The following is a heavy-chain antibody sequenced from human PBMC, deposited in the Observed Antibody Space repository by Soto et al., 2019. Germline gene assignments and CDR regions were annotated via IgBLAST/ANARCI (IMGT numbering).Heavy chain of an antibody. J-gene: IGHJ4*02. CDR3: ASHLVATIWYFDY. D-gene: IGHD5-12*01. Sequence: PSETLSLTCTVSGGSITSGGYYWSWIRQHPGKGLEWIGYIYYSGFTYYNPSLKSRVTISVDTSKNQFSLKLSSVTAADTAVYYCASHLVATIWYFDYWGQGTLVTVSS. CDR1: GGSITSGGYY. CDR2: IYYSGFT. V-gene: IGHV4-31*03.